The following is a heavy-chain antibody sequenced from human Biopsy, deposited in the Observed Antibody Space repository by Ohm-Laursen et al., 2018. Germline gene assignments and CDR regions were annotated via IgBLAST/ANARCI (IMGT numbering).Heavy chain of an antibody. J-gene: IGHJ6*02. CDR1: VGSFSGYY. D-gene: IGHD2-8*01. Sequence: TLSLTCAVYVGSFSGYYWSWIRQPPGKGLEWIGEIKHRGSTNYNPSLKSRVTISVDTSKNQFSLKLSYVTAADTAVYYCARGMRYCTNAVCYKSGSGSYYRYYYGMDVWGQGTTVTVSS. V-gene: IGHV4-34*01. CDR3: ARGMRYCTNAVCYKSGSGSYYRYYYGMDV. CDR2: IKHRGST.